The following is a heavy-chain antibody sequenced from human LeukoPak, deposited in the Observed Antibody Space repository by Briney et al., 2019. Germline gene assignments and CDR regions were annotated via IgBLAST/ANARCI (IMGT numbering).Heavy chain of an antibody. CDR3: ARDPDSSGTDY. D-gene: IGHD6-25*01. Sequence: ASVKVSCKASGYTFTGYYMHWVRQAPGQVLEWTGWINPNSGGTNYAQKFQGRVTMTRDTSISTAYMELSRLRSDDTAVYYCARDPDSSGTDYWGQGTLVTVSS. CDR2: INPNSGGT. J-gene: IGHJ4*02. V-gene: IGHV1-2*02. CDR1: GYTFTGYY.